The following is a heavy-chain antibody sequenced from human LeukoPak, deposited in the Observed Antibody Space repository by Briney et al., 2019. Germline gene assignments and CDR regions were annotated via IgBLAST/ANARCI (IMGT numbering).Heavy chain of an antibody. J-gene: IGHJ3*02. V-gene: IGHV3-48*03. CDR2: VSSSGSTI. D-gene: IGHD3-22*01. CDR3: ARVSYVGDSSGYWDAFDI. CDR1: GFTFSSYE. Sequence: PGGSLRLSCAASGFTFSSYEMNWVRQAPGKGLEWVSYVSSSGSTIYYADSVKGRFTISRDNSKNTLYLQMNSLRAEDTAVYYCARVSYVGDSSGYWDAFDIWGQGTMVTVSS.